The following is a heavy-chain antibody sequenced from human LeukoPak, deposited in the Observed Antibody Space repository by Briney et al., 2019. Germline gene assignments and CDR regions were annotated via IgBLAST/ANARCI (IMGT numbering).Heavy chain of an antibody. J-gene: IGHJ4*02. CDR2: INHSGST. V-gene: IGHV4-39*07. CDR3: ARVADSSGYYVHDY. Sequence: SETLSLTCTVSGGSISSGGYYWSWIRQPPGKGLEWIGEINHSGSTNYNPSLKSRVTISVDTSKNQFSLKLSSVTAADTAVYYCARVADSSGYYVHDYWGQGTLVTVSS. CDR1: GGSISSGGYY. D-gene: IGHD3-22*01.